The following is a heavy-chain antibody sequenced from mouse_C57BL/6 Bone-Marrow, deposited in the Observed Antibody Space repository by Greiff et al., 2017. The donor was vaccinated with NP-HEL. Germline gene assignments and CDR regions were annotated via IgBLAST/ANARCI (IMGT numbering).Heavy chain of an antibody. V-gene: IGHV1-50*01. J-gene: IGHJ2*01. CDR1: GYTFTSYW. CDR2: IDPSDSYT. Sequence: QVQLQQPGAELVKPGASVKLSCKASGYTFTSYWMQWVKQRPGQGLGWIGEIDPSDSYTNYNQKFKGKATLTVDTSSSTAYMQLSSLTSEDSAVYYCARYVITTVVATGDYWGQGTTLTVSS. D-gene: IGHD1-1*01. CDR3: ARYVITTVVATGDY.